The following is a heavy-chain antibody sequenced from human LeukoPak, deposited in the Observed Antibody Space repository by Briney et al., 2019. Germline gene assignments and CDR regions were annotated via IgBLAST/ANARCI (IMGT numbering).Heavy chain of an antibody. CDR3: ARSGITGTTVDY. CDR2: IYPGDSDT. V-gene: IGHV5-51*01. CDR1: GYSCTSYW. J-gene: IGHJ4*02. D-gene: IGHD1-7*01. Sequence: ESLNISCKGSGYSCTSYWFGWVRHIPGKGLVWMGIIYPGDSDTRYSPSFQGQVTISADKSISTAYLQWSSLKASDTAMYYCARSGITGTTVDYWGQGTLVTVSS.